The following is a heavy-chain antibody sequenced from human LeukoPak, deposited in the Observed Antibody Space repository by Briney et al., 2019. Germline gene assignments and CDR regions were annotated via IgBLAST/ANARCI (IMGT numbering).Heavy chain of an antibody. CDR3: ARVRGSGWNDY. CDR2: MNPNNGDT. D-gene: IGHD6-19*01. CDR1: GYTFTAYY. Sequence: ASVKVSCKASGYTFTAYYLHWVRQAPGQGLEWMGWMNPNNGDTNYAQKFQGRVTMTRDTSISTAYMELSRLRSDDTAVYYCARVRGSGWNDYWGQGTLVTVSS. V-gene: IGHV1-2*02. J-gene: IGHJ4*02.